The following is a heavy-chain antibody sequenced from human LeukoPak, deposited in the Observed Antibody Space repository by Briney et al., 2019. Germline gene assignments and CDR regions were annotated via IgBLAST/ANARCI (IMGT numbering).Heavy chain of an antibody. CDR1: SGSLSNYY. Sequence: SETLSLTCAVYSGSLSNYYWSWIRQSPDKGLVWIGEINHNGGTNYNPSLKSRVTISVDTSKNQVSLKLGSVTAADTAVYYCARGYYFDYWGRGTLVTVS. CDR2: INHNGGT. V-gene: IGHV4-34*01. J-gene: IGHJ4*02. CDR3: ARGYYFDY.